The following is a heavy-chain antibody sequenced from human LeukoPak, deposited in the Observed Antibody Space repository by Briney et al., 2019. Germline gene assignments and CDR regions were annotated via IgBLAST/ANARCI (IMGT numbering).Heavy chain of an antibody. V-gene: IGHV1-18*01. CDR3: ARRYVGSADAFDI. Sequence: GGSLRLSCAASGFTFTSYGISWVRQAPGQGLEWMGWISAYNGNTNYAQKLQGRVTMTTDTSTSTAYMELRSLRSDDTAVYYCARRYVGSADAFDIWGQGTMVTVSS. J-gene: IGHJ3*02. CDR1: GFTFTSYG. D-gene: IGHD1-26*01. CDR2: ISAYNGNT.